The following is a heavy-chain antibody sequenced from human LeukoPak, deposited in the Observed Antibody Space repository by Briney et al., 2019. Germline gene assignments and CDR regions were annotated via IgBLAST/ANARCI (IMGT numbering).Heavy chain of an antibody. D-gene: IGHD5-12*01. Sequence: GGSLRLSCAASGFTFSSYSMNWVRQAPGKGLEWVSYISSSSNTIYYADSVKSRLTISRDNAKNSLYLQMNSRINEDTAVYYCARDILTKQAYSGYDNWGQGTLVTVSS. J-gene: IGHJ4*02. CDR1: GFTFSSYS. CDR3: ARDILTKQAYSGYDN. CDR2: ISSSSNTI. V-gene: IGHV3-48*02.